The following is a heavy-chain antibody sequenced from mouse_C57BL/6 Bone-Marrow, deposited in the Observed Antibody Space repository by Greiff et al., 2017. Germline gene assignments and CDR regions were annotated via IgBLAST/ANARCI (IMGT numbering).Heavy chain of an antibody. CDR2: IYPGSGST. Sequence: QVQLQQPGAELVKPGASVTMSCKASGYTFTSYWITWVKQRPGQGLEWIGDIYPGSGSTNYNEKFKSKATLTVDTSSSTAYMQLSSLTSEDSAVDYCARIDPTTVVFDYWGQGTTLTVSS. J-gene: IGHJ2*01. CDR1: GYTFTSYW. D-gene: IGHD1-1*01. V-gene: IGHV1-55*01. CDR3: ARIDPTTVVFDY.